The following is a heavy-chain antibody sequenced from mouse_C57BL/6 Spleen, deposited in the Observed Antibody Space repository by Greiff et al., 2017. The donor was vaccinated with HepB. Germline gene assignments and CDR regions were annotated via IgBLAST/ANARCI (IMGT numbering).Heavy chain of an antibody. Sequence: VQLKQSGPELVKPGASVKMSCKASGYTFTDYNMHWVKQSHGKSLEWIGYINPNNGGTSYNQKFKGKATLTVNKSSSTAYMELRSLTSEDSAVYYCARDGRPIYYDYDSAMDYWGQGTSVTVSS. CDR1: GYTFTDYN. V-gene: IGHV1-22*01. CDR2: INPNNGGT. D-gene: IGHD2-4*01. CDR3: ARDGRPIYYDYDSAMDY. J-gene: IGHJ4*01.